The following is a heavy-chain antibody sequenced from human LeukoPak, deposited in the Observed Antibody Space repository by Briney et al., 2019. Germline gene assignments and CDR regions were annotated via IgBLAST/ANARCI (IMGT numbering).Heavy chain of an antibody. V-gene: IGHV3-30*02. J-gene: IGHJ6*02. Sequence: GGSLRLSCAASGFTFSSYGMHWVRQAPGKGLEWVAFIRYDGSNKYYADSVKGRFTISRDNSKNTPYLQMNSLRAEDTAVYYCAKEEEAVAALPVYGMDVWGQGTTVTVSS. CDR3: AKEEEAVAALPVYGMDV. CDR1: GFTFSSYG. CDR2: IRYDGSNK. D-gene: IGHD6-19*01.